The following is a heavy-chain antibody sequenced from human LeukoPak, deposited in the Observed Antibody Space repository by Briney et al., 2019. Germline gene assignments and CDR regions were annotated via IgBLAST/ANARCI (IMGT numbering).Heavy chain of an antibody. V-gene: IGHV4-59*12. Sequence: SETLSLTCTVSGGSISSYYWSWIRQPPGKGLEWIGYIYYSGSTNYNPSLKSRVTMSVDTSKNQFSLKLSSVTAADTAVYYCARDLGGSYGFDYWGQGTLVTVSS. CDR3: ARDLGGSYGFDY. D-gene: IGHD1-26*01. CDR2: IYYSGST. J-gene: IGHJ4*02. CDR1: GGSISSYY.